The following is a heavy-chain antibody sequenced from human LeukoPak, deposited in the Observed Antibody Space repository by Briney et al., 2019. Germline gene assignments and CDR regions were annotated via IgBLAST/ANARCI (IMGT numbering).Heavy chain of an antibody. CDR2: IHYSGNT. CDR1: GGSISSGDYY. CDR3: ARAPRDTNSWYYFDY. Sequence: SETLSLTCIVSGGSISSGDYYWSWIRQHPGKGLEWIGYIHYSGNTYYNPSLKSRVTISVDTSNNQFSLNLNSVTAADAAVYYCARAPRDTNSWYYFDYWGQGTLVSVSS. J-gene: IGHJ4*02. V-gene: IGHV4-31*02. D-gene: IGHD5-18*01.